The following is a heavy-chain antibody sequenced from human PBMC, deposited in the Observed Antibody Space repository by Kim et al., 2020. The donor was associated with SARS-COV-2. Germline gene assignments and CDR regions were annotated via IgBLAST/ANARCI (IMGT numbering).Heavy chain of an antibody. V-gene: IGHV3-48*02. Sequence: GGSLRLSCAASGFTFSSYSMNWVRQAPGKGLEWVSYISSSSSTIYYADSVKGRFTISRDNAKNSLYLQMNSLRDEDTAVYYCARDEVVTQTRWYYYYYYGMDVWGQGTTVTVSS. D-gene: IGHD2-15*01. CDR2: ISSSSSTI. CDR3: ARDEVVTQTRWYYYYYYGMDV. J-gene: IGHJ6*02. CDR1: GFTFSSYS.